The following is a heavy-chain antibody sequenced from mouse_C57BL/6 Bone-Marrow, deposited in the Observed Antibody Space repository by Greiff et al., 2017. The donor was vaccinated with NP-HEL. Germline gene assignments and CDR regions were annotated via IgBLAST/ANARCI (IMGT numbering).Heavy chain of an antibody. V-gene: IGHV14-4*01. CDR1: GFNIKDDY. Sequence: VQLQQSGAELVRPGASVKLSCTASGFNIKDDYMHWVKQRPEQGLEWIGWIDPENGDTEYASKFQGQATITADTSSNTAYLQLSSLTSEDTAVYYCTTPSYYGSSFYAMDYWGQGTSVTVSS. D-gene: IGHD1-1*01. CDR2: IDPENGDT. J-gene: IGHJ4*01. CDR3: TTPSYYGSSFYAMDY.